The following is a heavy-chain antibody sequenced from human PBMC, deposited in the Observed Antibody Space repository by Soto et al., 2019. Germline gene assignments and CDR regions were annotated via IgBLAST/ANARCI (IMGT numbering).Heavy chain of an antibody. CDR3: TSLYYGP. Sequence: EVQLVESGGDLVKPGGSLRLSCAASEFTFTYAWMSWVRQAPGKGLEWVGRIKSKTDGGTTDYAATVKGRFTISRDESQNTLYLQMNSLKTEDTAVSYCTSLYYGPSGQGTLVTVSS. D-gene: IGHD3-16*01. CDR1: EFTFTYAW. CDR2: IKSKTDGGTT. V-gene: IGHV3-15*01. J-gene: IGHJ5*02.